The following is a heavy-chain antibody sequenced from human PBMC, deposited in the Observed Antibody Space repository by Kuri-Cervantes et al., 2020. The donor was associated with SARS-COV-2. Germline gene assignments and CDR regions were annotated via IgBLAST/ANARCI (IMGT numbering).Heavy chain of an antibody. V-gene: IGHV3-30-3*01. CDR2: ISYDGSNK. Sequence: GESLKISCADSGFTFRNYAFHWVRQAPGKGLEWVAVISYDGSNKYYADSVKGRFTISRDNSKNTLYLQMSSLRAEDTAVYYCARDGEGGWLSRNYYYCYGMDVWGQGTTVTVSS. CDR3: ARDGEGGWLSRNYYYCYGMDV. J-gene: IGHJ6*02. D-gene: IGHD3-22*01. CDR1: GFTFRNYA.